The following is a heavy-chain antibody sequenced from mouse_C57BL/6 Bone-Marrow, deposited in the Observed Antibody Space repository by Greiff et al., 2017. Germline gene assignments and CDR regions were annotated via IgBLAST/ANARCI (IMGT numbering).Heavy chain of an antibody. Sequence: EVKLVESGGGLVKPGGSLKLSCAASGFTFSDYGMHWVRQAPEKGLAWVAYISSGSSTIYYADPVKGRFTISRDNAKNTLFLQMTSLRSEDTAMYYCANMITTGYYYAMDYWGQGTSVTVSS. CDR2: ISSGSSTI. J-gene: IGHJ4*01. CDR3: ANMITTGYYYAMDY. D-gene: IGHD2-4*01. CDR1: GFTFSDYG. V-gene: IGHV5-17*01.